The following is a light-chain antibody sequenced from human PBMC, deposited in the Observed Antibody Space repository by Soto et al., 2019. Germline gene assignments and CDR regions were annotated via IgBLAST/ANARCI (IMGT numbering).Light chain of an antibody. CDR3: AAWDDSLSGSV. J-gene: IGLJ7*01. Sequence: QSVLTQPPSASGTPGQRVTISCSGSSSNIGSNYVYWYQQLPGTAPKLLIYRNNQRPSGVPDRFSGSKSGTSASLAISRLRSEGEADYYCAAWDDSLSGSVFGGGTQLTVL. CDR1: SSNIGSNY. V-gene: IGLV1-47*01. CDR2: RNN.